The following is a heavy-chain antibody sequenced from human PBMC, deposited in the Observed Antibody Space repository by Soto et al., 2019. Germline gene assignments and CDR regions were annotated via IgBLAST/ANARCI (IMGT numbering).Heavy chain of an antibody. V-gene: IGHV4-34*01. CDR2: INHSGST. CDR1: GGSFSGYY. CDR3: ARGGYYYGSGSYYNGYFDY. D-gene: IGHD3-10*01. Sequence: PSETLSLTCAVYGGSFSGYYWSWIRQPPGKGLEWIGEINHSGSTNYNPSLKSRVTISVDTSKSQFSLKLSSVTAADTAVYYCARGGYYYGSGSYYNGYFDYWGQGTLVTVSS. J-gene: IGHJ4*02.